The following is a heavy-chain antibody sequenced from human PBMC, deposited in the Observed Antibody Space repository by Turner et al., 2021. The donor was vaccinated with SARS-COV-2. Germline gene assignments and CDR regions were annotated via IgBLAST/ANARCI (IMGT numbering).Heavy chain of an antibody. CDR2: ISYDGSNK. CDR1: GVTFSSDG. CDR3: AKGGWHYDILTGSYFEY. V-gene: IGHV3-30*18. Sequence: QVQLGESGGGVVHPGRARRLSCADYGVTFSSDGMHWVRQPPGKGLSWVAVISYDGSNKYYADSVKGRFSISRVNSKHTLYLQMNSLRAEDTAVYYCAKGGWHYDILTGSYFEYWGQGTLVTVSS. D-gene: IGHD3-9*01. J-gene: IGHJ4*02.